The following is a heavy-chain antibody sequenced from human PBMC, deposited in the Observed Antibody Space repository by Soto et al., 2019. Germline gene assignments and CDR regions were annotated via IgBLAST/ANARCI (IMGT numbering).Heavy chain of an antibody. V-gene: IGHV3-30-3*01. Sequence: HPGGSLRLSCAASGFTFSSYALHWVRQAPGKGLEWVAVISYDGSNKYYADSVKGRFTISRDNSKNTLYLQMTSLRAEDTAVYYCARGQDYGDYSYAFDIWGQGTMVTVSS. CDR3: ARGQDYGDYSYAFDI. J-gene: IGHJ3*02. CDR1: GFTFSSYA. CDR2: ISYDGSNK. D-gene: IGHD4-17*01.